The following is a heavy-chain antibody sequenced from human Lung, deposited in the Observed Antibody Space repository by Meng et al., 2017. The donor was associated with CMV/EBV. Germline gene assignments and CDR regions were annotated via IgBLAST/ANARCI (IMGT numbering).Heavy chain of an antibody. D-gene: IGHD5-24*01. Sequence: IQSGSGSHQPCAALKCSLRPSRSTFAILAINRARPSPGQEPDWLGWIDANACNPTHDQGCTGRFVFALDTSVSTAYLQINSHRSDDTAEYYGTTDSPLDGYPRLDNWGQGTLVTVSS. CDR2: IDANACNP. V-gene: IGHV7-4-1*02. CDR1: RSTFAILA. J-gene: IGHJ4*02. CDR3: TTDSPLDGYPRLDN.